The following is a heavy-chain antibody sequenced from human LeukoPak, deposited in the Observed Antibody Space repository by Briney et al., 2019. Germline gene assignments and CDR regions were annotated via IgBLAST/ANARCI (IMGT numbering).Heavy chain of an antibody. J-gene: IGHJ4*02. CDR1: GGTFSSYA. V-gene: IGHV1-69*04. D-gene: IGHD6-19*01. CDR2: IIPILGIA. CDR3: ARDLVSSGHIDY. Sequence: GASVKVSCKASGGTFSSYAIRWVRQAPGQGLEGMGRIIPILGIANYAQKFQGRVTITADKSTSTAYMELSSLRSEDTAVSYCARDLVSSGHIDYWGQGTLVTVSS.